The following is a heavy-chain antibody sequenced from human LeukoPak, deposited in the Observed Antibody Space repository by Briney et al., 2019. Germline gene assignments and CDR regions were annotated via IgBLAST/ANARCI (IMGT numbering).Heavy chain of an antibody. CDR1: GFTFDDYA. CDR2: ISWNCVSI. D-gene: IGHD6-19*01. J-gene: IGHJ4*02. CDR3: AKDYVAVAGTFGYIDY. Sequence: GGSLRLSCAASGFTFDDYAMHWVRHARGKGVEGVSGISWNCVSIGYADSVKGRFTIPRDNAKNSLYLQMNSLRAEDTALYYCAKDYVAVAGTFGYIDYWGQGTLVAVSS. V-gene: IGHV3-9*01.